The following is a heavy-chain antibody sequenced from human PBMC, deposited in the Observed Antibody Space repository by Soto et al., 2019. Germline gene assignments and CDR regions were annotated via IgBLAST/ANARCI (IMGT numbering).Heavy chain of an antibody. CDR1: GYSFRIYL. D-gene: IGHD3-10*01. CDR2: IDPSDSYT. J-gene: IGHJ6*02. CDR3: AKRGSGGGYGMDV. V-gene: IGHV5-10-1*01. Sequence: SDNGCGYSFRIYLISCVRQLPGKGLEWMGRIDPSDSYTNYSPSFQGHVTISADKSISTAYLQWSSLKASDTAMYYCAKRGSGGGYGMDVWGQGTTVTGSS.